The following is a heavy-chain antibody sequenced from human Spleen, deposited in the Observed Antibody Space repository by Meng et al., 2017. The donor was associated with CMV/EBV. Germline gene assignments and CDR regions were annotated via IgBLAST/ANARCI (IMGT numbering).Heavy chain of an antibody. V-gene: IGHV1-2*02. CDR1: GYTFTGYY. Sequence: SCKDSGYTFTGYYIHWVRQAPGQGLEWMGWINPNSGGTNYAQSLQGRVTMTRDTSVTTAYMELSRLRFDDTAVYYCARDEGAGSYFYWGQGTLVTVSS. CDR2: INPNSGGT. CDR3: ARDEGAGSYFY. D-gene: IGHD1-26*01. J-gene: IGHJ4*02.